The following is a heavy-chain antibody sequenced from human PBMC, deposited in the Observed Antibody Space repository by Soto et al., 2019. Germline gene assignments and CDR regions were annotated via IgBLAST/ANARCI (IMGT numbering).Heavy chain of an antibody. J-gene: IGHJ6*02. CDR3: ARAGSSGYFGGYYYYGMDV. V-gene: IGHV4-34*01. D-gene: IGHD3-22*01. CDR1: GGSFSGYY. CDR2: INHGGST. Sequence: SETLSLTCAVYGGSFSGYYWSWIRQPPGKGLEWIGEINHGGSTNYNPSLKSRVTISVDTSKNQFSLKLSSVTAADTAVYYCARAGSSGYFGGYYYYGMDVWGQGTTVTVSS.